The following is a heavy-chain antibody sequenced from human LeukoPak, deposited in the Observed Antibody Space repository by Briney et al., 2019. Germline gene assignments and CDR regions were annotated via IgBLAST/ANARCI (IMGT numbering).Heavy chain of an antibody. Sequence: GGSLRLSCAASGFTVSSNYMSWVRQAPGKGLEWVSVIYSGGSTYYADSVKGRFTISRDNSKNTLYLQMNSLRAEDTAVYYCARDRPYDAFDIWGQGTMVTVFS. CDR3: ARDRPYDAFDI. J-gene: IGHJ3*02. CDR1: GFTVSSNY. D-gene: IGHD6-6*01. CDR2: IYSGGST. V-gene: IGHV3-66*01.